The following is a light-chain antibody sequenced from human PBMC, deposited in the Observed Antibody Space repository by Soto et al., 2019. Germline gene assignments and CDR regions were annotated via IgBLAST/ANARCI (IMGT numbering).Light chain of an antibody. CDR2: GSD. CDR3: AAWDDSLNAPV. V-gene: IGLV1-44*01. Sequence: QSALTQPPSASGTPGQRVTISCSGSSSNIESNNVNWYQQLPGTAPKLLIHGSDQRPSGIPDRFSGSKSGTSASLAITGLQAEDEADYHCAAWDDSLNAPVFGGGTKVTVL. J-gene: IGLJ3*02. CDR1: SSNIESNN.